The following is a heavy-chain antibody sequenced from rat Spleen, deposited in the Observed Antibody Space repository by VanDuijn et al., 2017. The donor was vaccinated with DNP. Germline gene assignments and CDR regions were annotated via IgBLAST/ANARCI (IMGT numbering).Heavy chain of an antibody. D-gene: IGHD1-4*01. V-gene: IGHV5S13*01. CDR2: ISTGGDNT. Sequence: EVQLVESGGGLVQPGRSLKLSCTASGFIYSNYVMAWVRQAPTKGLEWVASISTGGDNTYYRDSVKGRFTISRDNAKNTQFLQMDTLRSEDTATFYCARRDARDYWGQGVMVTVSS. CDR1: GFIYSNYV. CDR3: ARRDARDY. J-gene: IGHJ2*01.